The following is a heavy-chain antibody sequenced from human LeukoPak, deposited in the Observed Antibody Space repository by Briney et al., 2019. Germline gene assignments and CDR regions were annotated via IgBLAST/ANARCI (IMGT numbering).Heavy chain of an antibody. V-gene: IGHV3-23*01. CDR2: ISGSGDKT. CDR3: AKDTSAWWYHRAYMNV. Sequence: GGSLRLSCAASGFTFSDYAMSWVRQAPGEGLEWVSAISGSGDKTFHADSVKGRFTASRDNSKNTLSLQMSSLRVEDSAVYFCAKDTSAWWYHRAYMNVWGTGTTDTVSS. CDR1: GFTFSDYA. D-gene: IGHD2-15*01. J-gene: IGHJ6*03.